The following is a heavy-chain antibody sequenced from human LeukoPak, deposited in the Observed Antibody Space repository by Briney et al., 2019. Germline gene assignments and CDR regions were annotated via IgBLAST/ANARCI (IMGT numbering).Heavy chain of an antibody. CDR2: VSYDGSNK. V-gene: IGHV3-30*18. D-gene: IGHD1-26*01. CDR1: GFTFSNYG. Sequence: GGPLRLSCAASGFTFSNYGIHWVRQAPGKGLEWVAVVSYDGSNKYYADSVKGRFTISRDNSKNTLYLQMNSLRAEDTAVYYCAKEVRDSGSYRFDYWGQGTLVTVSS. J-gene: IGHJ4*02. CDR3: AKEVRDSGSYRFDY.